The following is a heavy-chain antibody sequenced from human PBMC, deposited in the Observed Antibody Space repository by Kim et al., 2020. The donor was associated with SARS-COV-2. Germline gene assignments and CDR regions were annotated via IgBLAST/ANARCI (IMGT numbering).Heavy chain of an antibody. V-gene: IGHV4-39*01. D-gene: IGHD3-9*01. Sequence: SETLSLTCTVSGGSISSSSYYWGWIRQPPGKGLEWIGSIYYSGSTYYNPSLKSRVTISVDTSKNQFSLKLSSVTAADTAVYYCASEKVLRYFDWLLGGAVDYWGQGTLVTVSS. CDR1: GGSISSSSYY. CDR3: ASEKVLRYFDWLLGGAVDY. CDR2: IYYSGST. J-gene: IGHJ4*02.